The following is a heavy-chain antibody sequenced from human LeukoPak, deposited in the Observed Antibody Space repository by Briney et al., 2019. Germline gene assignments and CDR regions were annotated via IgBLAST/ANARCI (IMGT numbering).Heavy chain of an antibody. CDR3: AKDVQRWAFDY. Sequence: GGSLRLSCAASGFTFSTYSMNWVRQAPGKGLEWVSSITDSGSDTYYADSVKGRFTISRDNSKGTLSLQMNSLRAEDTALYYCAKDVQRWAFDYWGEGTLVTVSS. V-gene: IGHV3-23*01. CDR1: GFTFSTYS. CDR2: ITDSGSDT. J-gene: IGHJ4*02. D-gene: IGHD1-1*01.